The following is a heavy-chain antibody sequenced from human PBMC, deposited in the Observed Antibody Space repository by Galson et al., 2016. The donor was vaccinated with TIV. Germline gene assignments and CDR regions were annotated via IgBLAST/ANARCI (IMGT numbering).Heavy chain of an antibody. V-gene: IGHV5-51*01. CDR3: ARTAGGIDQ. CDR2: VYLGDSVT. CDR1: GYGFVDYW. Sequence: QSGAEVKKPGESLKISCKHSGYGFVDYWIVWVRQRPGKGLEWMGIVYLGDSVTSYSPSFQGQVAVSADKSSTTAYLQWSSLQASDTSMDYCARTAGGIDQWGQGSLVTVA. D-gene: IGHD1-26*01. J-gene: IGHJ4*02.